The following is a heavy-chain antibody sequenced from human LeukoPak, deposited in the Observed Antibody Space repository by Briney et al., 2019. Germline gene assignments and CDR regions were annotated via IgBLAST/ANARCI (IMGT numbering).Heavy chain of an antibody. CDR2: IIPILGIA. D-gene: IGHD4-23*01. J-gene: IGHJ6*02. CDR1: GGTFSSYA. Sequence: VKVSCKASGGTFSSYAISWVRQAPGQGLEWMGRIIPILGIANYAQKFQGRVTITADKSTSTAYMELSSLRSEDTAVYYCASQYGGNQKYYYYGMDVWGQGTTVTVSS. V-gene: IGHV1-69*04. CDR3: ASQYGGNQKYYYYGMDV.